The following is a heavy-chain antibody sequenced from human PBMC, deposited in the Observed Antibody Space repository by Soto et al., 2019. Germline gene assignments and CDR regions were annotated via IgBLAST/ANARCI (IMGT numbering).Heavy chain of an antibody. J-gene: IGHJ4*01. CDR3: AKAGYSYGYNY. D-gene: IGHD5-18*01. Sequence: EVQLVESGGGLVQPGGSLRLSCAASGFTFSDHYMDWVRQAPGKGLEWIGRTSNKANSYTTEYAASVTGRFTIPRDDSKNSLYLQMNSLKTEDTAVYFGAKAGYSYGYNYWGRGTLVTVSS. V-gene: IGHV3-72*01. CDR1: GFTFSDHY. CDR2: TSNKANSYTT.